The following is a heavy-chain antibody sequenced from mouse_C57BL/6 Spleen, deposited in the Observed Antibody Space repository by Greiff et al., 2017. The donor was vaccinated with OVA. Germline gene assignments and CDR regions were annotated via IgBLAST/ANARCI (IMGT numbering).Heavy chain of an antibody. V-gene: IGHV1-39*01. CDR3: ARKNYYDYDREYYYAMDY. Sequence: EVKLQQSGPELVKPGASVKISCKASGYSFTDYNMNWVKQSTGKSLEWIGVINPNYGTTSYNQKFKGKATLTVDQSSSTAYMQLNSLTSEDSAVYYCARKNYYDYDREYYYAMDYWGQGTTVTVSS. D-gene: IGHD2-4*01. J-gene: IGHJ4*01. CDR2: INPNYGTT. CDR1: GYSFTDYN.